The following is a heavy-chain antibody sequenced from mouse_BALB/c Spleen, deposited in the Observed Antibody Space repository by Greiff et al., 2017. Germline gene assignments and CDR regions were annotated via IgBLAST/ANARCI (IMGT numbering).Heavy chain of an antibody. J-gene: IGHJ3*01. CDR2: IDPYNGGT. D-gene: IGHD2-10*02. V-gene: IGHV1S135*01. CDR3: VYGNYGAY. CDR1: GYAFTSYN. Sequence: VQLKQSGPELVKPGASVKVSCKASGYAFTSYNMYWVKQSHGKSLEWIGYIDPYNGGTSYNQKFKGKATLTVDKSSSTAYMHLNSLTSEDSAVYYCVYGNYGAYWGQGTLVTVSA.